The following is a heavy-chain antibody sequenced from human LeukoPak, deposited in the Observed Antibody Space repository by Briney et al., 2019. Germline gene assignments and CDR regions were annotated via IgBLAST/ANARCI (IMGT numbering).Heavy chain of an antibody. V-gene: IGHV1-69*04. CDR3: ARDLDSGSYNWFDP. CDR1: GGTFSSYA. J-gene: IGHJ5*02. Sequence: SVNVSCKASGGTFSSYASSWVRQAPGQGLEWMGRIIPILVIANYAQKFQGRVTITADKSTSTAYMEPSSLRSEDTAVYYCARDLDSGSYNWFDPWGQGTLVTVSS. D-gene: IGHD1-26*01. CDR2: IIPILVIA.